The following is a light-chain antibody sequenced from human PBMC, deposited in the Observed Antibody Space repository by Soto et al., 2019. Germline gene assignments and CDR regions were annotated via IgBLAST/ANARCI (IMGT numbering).Light chain of an antibody. J-gene: IGLJ1*01. CDR3: SSYAGSNNFDV. V-gene: IGLV2-8*01. Sequence: QSSLTQPASVSGSLGQSITISCTGTTRDIAGYNYVSWYQQHPGKAPKLVIYDVSKRPSGVPDRFSGSKSGNTASLTVSGLQAEDEADYYCSSYAGSNNFDVFGTGTQLTVL. CDR2: DVS. CDR1: TRDIAGYNY.